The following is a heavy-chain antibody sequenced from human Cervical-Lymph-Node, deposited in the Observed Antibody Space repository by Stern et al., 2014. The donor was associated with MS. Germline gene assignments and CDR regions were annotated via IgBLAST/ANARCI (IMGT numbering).Heavy chain of an antibody. V-gene: IGHV3-30*01. CDR2: ISYDGSDK. Sequence: VQLVQSGGGVVQPGRSLRLSCAASGFTFSYHAMHWVRQAPGKGLEWVAVISYDGSDKNDADSGKGRFTISRDNSRNTLYLQMNSLGVDDTSVYYCARGGAVATSDYYFDYWGQGILVTVSS. CDR1: GFTFSYHA. D-gene: IGHD5-12*01. J-gene: IGHJ4*02. CDR3: ARGGAVATSDYYFDY.